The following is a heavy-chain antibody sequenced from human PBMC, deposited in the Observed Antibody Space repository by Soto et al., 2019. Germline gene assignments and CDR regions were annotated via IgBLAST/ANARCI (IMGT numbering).Heavy chain of an antibody. CDR2: INPNSGGT. CDR1: GYTFTGYY. D-gene: IGHD2-2*01. Sequence: ASVKVSCKASGYTFTGYYMHWVRQAPGQGLEWMGWINPNSGGTNYAQKFQGRVTMTRDTPISTAYMELSRLRSDDTAVYYCARGYCSSTSCTMGYYYYGMDVWGQGTTVTVSS. CDR3: ARGYCSSTSCTMGYYYYGMDV. V-gene: IGHV1-2*02. J-gene: IGHJ6*02.